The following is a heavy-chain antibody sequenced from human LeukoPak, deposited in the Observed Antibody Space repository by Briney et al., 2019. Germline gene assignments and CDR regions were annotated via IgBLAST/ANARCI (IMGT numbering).Heavy chain of an antibody. CDR1: GGSFSGYY. CDR2: INHSGST. J-gene: IGHJ4*02. V-gene: IGHV4-34*01. D-gene: IGHD5-12*01. CDR3: ARDIVANDY. Sequence: PAETLSLTCAVYGGSFSGYYWSWIRQPPGKGLEWIGEINHSGSTNYNPSLKSRVTISVDTSKNQFSLKLSSVTAADTAVYYCARDIVANDYWGQGTLVPVSS.